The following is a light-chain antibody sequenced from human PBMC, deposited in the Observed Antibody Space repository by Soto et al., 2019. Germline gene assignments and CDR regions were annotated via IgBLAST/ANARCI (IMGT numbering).Light chain of an antibody. CDR2: GAS. CDR1: QSVSSSY. CDR3: QHYGSSPRT. V-gene: IGKV3-20*01. J-gene: IGKJ1*01. Sequence: EIVLTQSPGTLSLSPGERATLSCRASQSVSSSYLAGYQKKPGQAPRLLIYGASSRATGIPDRFSGSGSGTDFTLTISRLEPEDVAVYYCQHYGSSPRTFGQGTKVEIK.